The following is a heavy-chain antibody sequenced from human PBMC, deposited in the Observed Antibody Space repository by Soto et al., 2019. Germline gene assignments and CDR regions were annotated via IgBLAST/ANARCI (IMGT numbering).Heavy chain of an antibody. CDR2: ISSSSTI. J-gene: IGHJ1*01. Sequence: GGSLRLSCAASGFTFISYSMNWVRQAPGKGLEWVSYISSSSTIYYADSVKGRFTISRDNAKNSLYLQMNSLRAEDTAVYYCARDWSGSSWPHWGQGTLVTVSS. CDR1: GFTFISYS. CDR3: ARDWSGSSWPH. V-gene: IGHV3-48*01. D-gene: IGHD2-15*01.